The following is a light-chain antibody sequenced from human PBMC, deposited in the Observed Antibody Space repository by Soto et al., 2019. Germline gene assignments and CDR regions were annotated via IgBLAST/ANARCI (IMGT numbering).Light chain of an antibody. J-gene: IGLJ3*02. CDR1: STNIGSNT. CDR2: RSD. CDR3: ATWDDSLNAWV. V-gene: IGLV1-44*01. Sequence: QSVLTQTPSASGTPGQRVTISCIGSSTNIGSNTVSWYQQLPGTAPKLLIYRSDQRPSGVPGRFSGSKSGTSASLAISGLQSEDEADYYCATWDDSLNAWVFGGGTKVTVL.